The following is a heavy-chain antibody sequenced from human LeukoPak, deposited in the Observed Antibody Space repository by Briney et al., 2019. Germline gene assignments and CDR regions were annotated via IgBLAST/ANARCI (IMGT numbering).Heavy chain of an antibody. CDR2: INAGNGNT. CDR1: GYTFTSYA. V-gene: IGHV1-3*01. J-gene: IGHJ4*02. Sequence: ASVKVSCKASGYTFTSYAMHWVRQAPGQRLEWMGWINAGNGNTKYSQKFQGRVTITRDTSASTAYMELSSLRSDDTAVYYCARARTKYSGSYYSLGYWGQGTLVTVSS. D-gene: IGHD1-26*01. CDR3: ARARTKYSGSYYSLGY.